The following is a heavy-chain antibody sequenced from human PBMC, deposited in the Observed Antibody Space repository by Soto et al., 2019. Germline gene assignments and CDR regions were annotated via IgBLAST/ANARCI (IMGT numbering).Heavy chain of an antibody. J-gene: IGHJ5*02. Sequence: ASVKVSCKASGYTFTSYGISWVRQAPGQGLEWMGWISAYNGNTNYAQKLQGRVTMTTDTSTSTAYMELRSLRSDDTAVYYCARRVHDYGDSNWFDPWGQGTLVTVSS. CDR3: ARRVHDYGDSNWFDP. CDR2: ISAYNGNT. V-gene: IGHV1-18*01. CDR1: GYTFTSYG. D-gene: IGHD4-17*01.